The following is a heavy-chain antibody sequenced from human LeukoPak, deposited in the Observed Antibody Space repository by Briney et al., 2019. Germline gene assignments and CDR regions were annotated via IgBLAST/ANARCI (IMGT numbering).Heavy chain of an antibody. Sequence: GGSLRLSCVASGFTFSNYAIIWVRQAPGKGLEWVSGISGSGASTDYADSVKGRFTISRDNSGNTLYLQMNSLRAEDTAVYYCAKNLLAYTGYFYYYTDVWGKGTTVIVSS. CDR2: ISGSGAST. D-gene: IGHD2-2*02. V-gene: IGHV3-23*01. J-gene: IGHJ6*03. CDR1: GFTFSNYA. CDR3: AKNLLAYTGYFYYYTDV.